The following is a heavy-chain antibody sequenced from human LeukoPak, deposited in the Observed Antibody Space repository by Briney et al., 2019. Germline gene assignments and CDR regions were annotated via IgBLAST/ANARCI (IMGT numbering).Heavy chain of an antibody. J-gene: IGHJ4*02. CDR2: IYPGDSDT. V-gene: IGHV5-51*01. D-gene: IGHD3-22*01. CDR1: GYSFTSYW. CDR3: ARAYYYDSSGYLYYFDY. Sequence: GESLKISCKGSGYSFTSYWIGWVRQMPGKGLEWMGIIYPGDSDTRYSPSFQGQVTISADKSISTAYLQWSSQKASDTAMYYCARAYYYDSSGYLYYFDYWGQGTLVTVSS.